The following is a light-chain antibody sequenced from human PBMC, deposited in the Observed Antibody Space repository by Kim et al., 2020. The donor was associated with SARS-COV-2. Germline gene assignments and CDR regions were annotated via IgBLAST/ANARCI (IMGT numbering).Light chain of an antibody. CDR2: HDS. V-gene: IGLV3-1*01. CDR3: QEWDSRSYMVF. CDR1: KLGGKC. Sequence: SYELTQPPSVSVPPGQTASITCWGDKLGGKCDYWYQQKPGQSPVVVIYHDSERPSGIPERFSGSNSGNTATLTISGTQARDEADYYCQEWDSRSYMVFFG. J-gene: IGLJ1*01.